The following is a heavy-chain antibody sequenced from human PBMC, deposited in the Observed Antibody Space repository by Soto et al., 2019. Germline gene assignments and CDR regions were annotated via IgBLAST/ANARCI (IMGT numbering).Heavy chain of an antibody. J-gene: IGHJ4*02. CDR1: GFTFSIYA. Sequence: GGFLRLFCSAYGFTFSIYAMHWVRHAPGKGLEYVSSISTNGGSTDYADSVKGRFTISRDNSKNTVYLQMSSLRVEDTAVYYCVKGEYYYDSSGYYPFDYWGQGT. CDR2: ISTNGGST. V-gene: IGHV3-64D*06. D-gene: IGHD3-22*01. CDR3: VKGEYYYDSSGYYPFDY.